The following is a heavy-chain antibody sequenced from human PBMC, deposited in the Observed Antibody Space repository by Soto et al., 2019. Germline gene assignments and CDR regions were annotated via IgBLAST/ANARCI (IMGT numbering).Heavy chain of an antibody. Sequence: SETLSLTCPVAGGSLSSYYWSWIRQPPGKGLEWIGYIYYSGSTNYNPSLKSRVTISVDTSKSQFSLKLSSVTAADTAVYYCARLLYGSGSWFDPWGQGTLVTVSS. CDR1: GGSLSSYY. D-gene: IGHD3-10*01. CDR2: IYYSGST. V-gene: IGHV4-59*08. J-gene: IGHJ5*02. CDR3: ARLLYGSGSWFDP.